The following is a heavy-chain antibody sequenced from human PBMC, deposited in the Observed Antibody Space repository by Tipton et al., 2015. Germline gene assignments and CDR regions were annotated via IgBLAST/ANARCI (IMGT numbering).Heavy chain of an antibody. V-gene: IGHV4-38-2*01. CDR1: GYSINNDYY. D-gene: IGHD3-22*01. CDR3: ARLTGDYYDSATYDPTYIDY. J-gene: IGHJ4*02. CDR2: IYHSGRT. Sequence: GLVKPSETMSLTCDVSGYSINNDYYWVWIRQPPGRGLESIGYIYHSGRTNYNPSLRSRLTMSVESSKNQFSLRLSSATAADTAVYYCARLTGDYYDSATYDPTYIDYWGQGILVSVSS.